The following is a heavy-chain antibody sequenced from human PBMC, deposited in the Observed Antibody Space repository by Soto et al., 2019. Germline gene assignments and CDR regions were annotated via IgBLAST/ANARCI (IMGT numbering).Heavy chain of an antibody. CDR1: GYTITGYY. J-gene: IGHJ6*02. CDR2: INPNSGGT. CDR3: ARGDYSNCWYGMDV. V-gene: IGHV1-2*04. D-gene: IGHD4-4*01. Sequence: ASVKVSCKASGYTITGYYMHWVRQSPGQGLEWMGWINPNSGGTNYAQKFQGWVTMTRDTSISTAYMELSRLRSDDTAVYYCARGDYSNCWYGMDVWGQGTTVTVSS.